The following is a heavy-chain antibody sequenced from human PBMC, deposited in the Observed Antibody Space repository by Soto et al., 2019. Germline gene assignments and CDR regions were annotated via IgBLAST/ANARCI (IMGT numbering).Heavy chain of an antibody. CDR3: TTEWGQWLAFEY. Sequence: EVQLVESGGGLVKPGGSLRLSCAASGFTFSNAWMSWVRQAPGKGLEWVGRIKSKTDGGTTDYAAPVKGRFTISRDDSKNTLYLQMNSLKTEDTAVYYCTTEWGQWLAFEYWGQGTLVTVSS. J-gene: IGHJ4*02. V-gene: IGHV3-15*01. CDR1: GFTFSNAW. D-gene: IGHD6-19*01. CDR2: IKSKTDGGTT.